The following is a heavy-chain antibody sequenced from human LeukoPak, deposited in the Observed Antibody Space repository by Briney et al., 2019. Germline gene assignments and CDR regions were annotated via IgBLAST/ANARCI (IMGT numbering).Heavy chain of an antibody. J-gene: IGHJ4*02. CDR3: ARAGYSYGYGVY. CDR2: ISYDGSNK. Sequence: PGGSLRLSCAASGFTFSSYGMHWVRQAPGKGLEWVAVISYDGSNKYYADSVKGRFTISRDNSKNTLYLQMNSLRAEDTAVYYCARAGYSYGYGVYWGQGTLVTVSS. D-gene: IGHD5-18*01. V-gene: IGHV3-30*03. CDR1: GFTFSSYG.